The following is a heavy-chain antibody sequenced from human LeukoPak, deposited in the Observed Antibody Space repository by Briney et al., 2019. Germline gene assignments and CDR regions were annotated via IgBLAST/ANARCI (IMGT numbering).Heavy chain of an antibody. CDR1: GGSISSYY. V-gene: IGHV4-59*08. Sequence: SETLSLTCTVSGGSISSYYWSWIWQPPGKGLEWIGYIYYSGSTNYNPSLKSRVTISVDTSKNQFSLKLSSVTAADTAVYYCARASYDSSGYRFDYWGQGTLVTVSS. CDR3: ARASYDSSGYRFDY. CDR2: IYYSGST. J-gene: IGHJ4*02. D-gene: IGHD3-22*01.